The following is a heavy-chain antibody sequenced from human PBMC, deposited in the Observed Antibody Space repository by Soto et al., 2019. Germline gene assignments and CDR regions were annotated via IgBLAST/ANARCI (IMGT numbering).Heavy chain of an antibody. V-gene: IGHV1-2*02. D-gene: IGHD3-10*02. J-gene: IGHJ6*02. Sequence: QVQLVQSGAEVKEPGDSVRVSCEASGYTFTAYYIHWVRQAPGQGLEWMGWINPKFGDTTYAQDFQGRVFMTRDLSITTVYMELSRLSPDDMAIYYCARNMDYYYGRGTGNGHGAWGQGTTVTVFS. CDR2: INPKFGDT. CDR1: GYTFTAYY. CDR3: ARNMDYYYGRGTGNGHGA.